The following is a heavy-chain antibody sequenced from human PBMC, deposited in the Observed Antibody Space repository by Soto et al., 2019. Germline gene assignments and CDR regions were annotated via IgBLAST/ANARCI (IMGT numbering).Heavy chain of an antibody. J-gene: IGHJ4*02. CDR2: IYYSGST. D-gene: IGHD3-22*01. CDR3: ARHLVRGWTYYYDSSGYYYFDY. V-gene: IGHV4-39*01. CDR1: GGCISSSSYY. Sequence: SETLSLTCTVSGGCISSSSYYWGWIRQRPGKGLEWIGSIYYSGSTYYNPSLKSRVTISVDTSKNQFSLKLSSVTAADTAVYYCARHLVRGWTYYYDSSGYYYFDYWGQGTLVTVSS.